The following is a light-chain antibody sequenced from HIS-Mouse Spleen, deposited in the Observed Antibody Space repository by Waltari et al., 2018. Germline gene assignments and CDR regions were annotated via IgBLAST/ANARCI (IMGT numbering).Light chain of an antibody. CDR2: DVS. J-gene: IGLJ3*02. CDR1: SSAVGGYNY. CDR3: CSYAGSYTWV. Sequence: QSALTQPRSVSGSPGQSVTISCTGTSSAVGGYNYVSWYQQHPGKAPKLMSYDVSKRPSGVPDRFSGSKSGNTASLTISGLQAEDEADYYCCSYAGSYTWVFGGGTKLTVL. V-gene: IGLV2-11*01.